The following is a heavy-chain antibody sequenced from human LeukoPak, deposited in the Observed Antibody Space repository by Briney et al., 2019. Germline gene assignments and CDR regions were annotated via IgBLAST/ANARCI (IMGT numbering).Heavy chain of an antibody. D-gene: IGHD1-1*01. J-gene: IGHJ4*02. CDR2: LSDDGNKE. CDR3: AKVGTNFLRYHFDS. Sequence: RTSLRLSCAASGFTFGTYAMHWVRQAPGKGLEWVAVLSDDGNKEYYADSVKGRFTISRDNSKNTLYLQMNSLSAEDTAVYYCAKVGTNFLRYHFDSWGRGTLVTVSS. V-gene: IGHV3-30-3*01. CDR1: GFTFGTYA.